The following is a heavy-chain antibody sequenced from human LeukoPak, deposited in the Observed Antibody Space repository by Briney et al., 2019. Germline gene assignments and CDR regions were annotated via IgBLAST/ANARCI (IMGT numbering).Heavy chain of an antibody. CDR3: ARHLGYGDYHY. D-gene: IGHD4-17*01. Sequence: PSETLSPTCTVSGGSISSSSYYWGWIRQPPGKGLEWIGSIYYSGSTYYNPSLKSRVTISVDTSKNQFSLKLSSVTAADTAVYYCARHLGYGDYHYWGQGTLVTVSS. J-gene: IGHJ4*02. CDR1: GGSISSSSYY. CDR2: IYYSGST. V-gene: IGHV4-39*01.